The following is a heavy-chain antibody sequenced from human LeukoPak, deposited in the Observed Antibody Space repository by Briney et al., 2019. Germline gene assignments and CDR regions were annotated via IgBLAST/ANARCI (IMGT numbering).Heavy chain of an antibody. V-gene: IGHV3-74*01. D-gene: IGHD5-18*01. CDR1: GFTFSDYW. CDR2: INSDGSST. Sequence: PGRSLRLSCAASGFTFSDYWMHWVRQAPGKGLVWVSRINSDGSSTNYADSVKGRFTISRDNAKNTLYLQMNSLRAEDTAVYYCGNLNTPMGYWGQGALVTVSS. CDR3: GNLNTPMGY. J-gene: IGHJ4*02.